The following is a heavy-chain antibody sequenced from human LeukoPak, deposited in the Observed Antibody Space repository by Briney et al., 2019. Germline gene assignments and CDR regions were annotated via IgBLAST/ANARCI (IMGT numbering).Heavy chain of an antibody. J-gene: IGHJ4*02. Sequence: GGSLRLSCAASGFTFSSYGMHWVRQAPGKGLERVAVIWYDGSNKYYADSVKGRFTISRDNSKNTLYLQMNSLRAEDTAVYYCAKDWGIYGDSNFDYWGQGTLVTVSS. V-gene: IGHV3-33*06. CDR3: AKDWGIYGDSNFDY. CDR2: IWYDGSNK. D-gene: IGHD4-17*01. CDR1: GFTFSSYG.